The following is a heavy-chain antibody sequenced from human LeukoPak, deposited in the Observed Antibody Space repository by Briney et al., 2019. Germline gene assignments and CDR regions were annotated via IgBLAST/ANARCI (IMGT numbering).Heavy chain of an antibody. Sequence: ASVTVSCKASGYTFTSYDINWVRQAPGQGLEWMGWMNANSGNTGYAQKFQGRVTMTRNTSISTAYMELSSLRSEDTAVYYCARVTPSRYSSGWDPMDVWGKGTTVTVSS. V-gene: IGHV1-8*01. CDR1: GYTFTSYD. J-gene: IGHJ6*03. D-gene: IGHD6-19*01. CDR2: MNANSGNT. CDR3: ARVTPSRYSSGWDPMDV.